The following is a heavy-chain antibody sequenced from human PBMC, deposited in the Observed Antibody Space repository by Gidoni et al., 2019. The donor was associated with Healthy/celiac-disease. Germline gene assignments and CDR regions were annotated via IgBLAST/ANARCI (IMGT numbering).Heavy chain of an antibody. V-gene: IGHV1-69*01. Sequence: QVQLVQSGAEVKKPGSSVKVTCKASGGTFSSYAISWVRQAPGQGLEWMGGIIPIFGTANYAQEFQGRVTITADESTSTAYMELSSLRSEDTAVYYCASGDYDFWSGYYAASYYYYYYGMDVWGQGTTVTVSS. CDR2: IIPIFGTA. CDR3: ASGDYDFWSGYYAASYYYYYYGMDV. CDR1: GGTFSSYA. D-gene: IGHD3-3*01. J-gene: IGHJ6*02.